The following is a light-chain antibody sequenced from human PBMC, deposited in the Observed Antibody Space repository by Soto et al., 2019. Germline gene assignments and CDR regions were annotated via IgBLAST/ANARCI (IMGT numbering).Light chain of an antibody. V-gene: IGKV3D-20*01. J-gene: IGKJ1*01. CDR1: QSVSSRS. CDR3: QQYVSSPRT. CDR2: DAS. Sequence: EIVLTQSPATLSLSPGERATLSCGTSQSVSSRSLAWYQQQPGLAPRLLIFDASSRATGIPDRFSGSGSGTDFTLTISRLEPEDFAVYYCQQYVSSPRTLGQGTKVEIK.